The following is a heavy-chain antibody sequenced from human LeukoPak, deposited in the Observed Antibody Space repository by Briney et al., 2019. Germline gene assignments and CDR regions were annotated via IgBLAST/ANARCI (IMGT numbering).Heavy chain of an antibody. Sequence: GASVKVSCKVSGYTLTELSMHWMRQAPGKGLEWMGGFDPEDGETIYAQKFQGRVTMTEDTSTDTAYMELSSLRSEDTAVYYCATEGGYSYGYDYWGQGTLVTVSS. CDR1: GYTLTELS. V-gene: IGHV1-24*01. J-gene: IGHJ4*02. CDR2: FDPEDGET. D-gene: IGHD5-18*01. CDR3: ATEGGYSYGYDY.